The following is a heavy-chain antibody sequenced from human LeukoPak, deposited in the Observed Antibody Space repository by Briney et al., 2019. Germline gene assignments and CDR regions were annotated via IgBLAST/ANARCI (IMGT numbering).Heavy chain of an antibody. CDR3: AREPGEWPRTGNFDY. D-gene: IGHD3-16*01. CDR1: GYSISSGYY. J-gene: IGHJ4*02. CDR2: IYHSGST. V-gene: IGHV4-38-2*02. Sequence: PSETLSLTCTVSGYSISSGYYWGWIRQPPGKGLEWIGGIYHSGSTYYNPSLKSRVTISVDTSKNQFSLKLSSVTAADTAVYYCAREPGEWPRTGNFDYWGQGTLVTVSS.